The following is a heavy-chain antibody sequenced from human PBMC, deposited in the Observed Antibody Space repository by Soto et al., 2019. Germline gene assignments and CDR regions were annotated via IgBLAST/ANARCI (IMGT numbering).Heavy chain of an antibody. CDR1: GGSFSGYD. V-gene: IGHV4-34*01. J-gene: IGHJ4*02. Sequence: PSETMDLTCAVYGGSFSGYDWGWIRQPPGKGLEWIGEINHSGSTNYNPSLKSRVTISVDTSKNQFSLKLSSVTAADTAVYYCARGPFYDFWSGFSYSFDYWGQGTLVTVSS. CDR2: INHSGST. CDR3: ARGPFYDFWSGFSYSFDY. D-gene: IGHD3-3*01.